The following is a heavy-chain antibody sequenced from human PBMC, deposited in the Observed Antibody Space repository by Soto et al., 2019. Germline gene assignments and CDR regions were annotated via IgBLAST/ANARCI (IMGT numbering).Heavy chain of an antibody. V-gene: IGHV3-30*18. D-gene: IGHD3-10*01. Sequence: QVQLVESGGGVVQPGWSLRLSCAASGFTFSSYGMHWVRQAPGKGLEWVAVISYDGSNKYYADSVKGRFTISRDNSKNTLYLQMNSLRAEDTAVYYCAKDKEFIVWEFDYWGQGTLVTVSS. J-gene: IGHJ4*02. CDR3: AKDKEFIVWEFDY. CDR1: GFTFSSYG. CDR2: ISYDGSNK.